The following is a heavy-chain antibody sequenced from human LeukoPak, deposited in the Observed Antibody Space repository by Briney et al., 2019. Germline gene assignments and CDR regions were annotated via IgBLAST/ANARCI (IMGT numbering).Heavy chain of an antibody. Sequence: SETLSLTCTVSGGSISSGVYYWSWIRQPPGKGLGWIGYIYYSGSAKYNPSLKSRVIISVDTSKNQFSLKLTSVTAADTAVYYCARGFGDWGLSWFDPWGQGTLVTVSS. J-gene: IGHJ5*02. V-gene: IGHV4-61*08. CDR1: GGSISSGVYY. CDR2: IYYSGSA. D-gene: IGHD3-10*01. CDR3: ARGFGDWGLSWFDP.